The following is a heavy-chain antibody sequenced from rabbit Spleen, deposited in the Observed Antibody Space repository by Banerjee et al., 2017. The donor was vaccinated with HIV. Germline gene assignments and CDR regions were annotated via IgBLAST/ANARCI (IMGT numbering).Heavy chain of an antibody. CDR3: ARDLVGVIGWNFYL. CDR2: INAATAKP. CDR1: GVSFSPNYY. V-gene: IGHV1S40*01. J-gene: IGHJ4*01. D-gene: IGHD1-1*01. Sequence: QSLEESGGDLVKPGASLTLTCTASGVSFSPNYYMCWVRQAPGKGLEWIACINAATAKPVYATWAKGRFTISRTSSTTVTLRMTSLTAADTATYFCARDLVGVIGWNFYLWGPGTLVTVS.